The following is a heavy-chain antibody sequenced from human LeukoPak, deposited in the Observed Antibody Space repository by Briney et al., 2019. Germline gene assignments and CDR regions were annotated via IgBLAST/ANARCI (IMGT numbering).Heavy chain of an antibody. Sequence: ASVKVSCKASGYIFSTYGISWVRQAPGQGLEWMGCISGYNGNTNYAQKLQGRVTMTTDTSTSTAYMELRSLRSDDTAVYYCARWGGDRYYFDYWGQGTLVTVSS. D-gene: IGHD2-21*01. V-gene: IGHV1-18*01. J-gene: IGHJ4*02. CDR3: ARWGGDRYYFDY. CDR1: GYIFSTYG. CDR2: ISGYNGNT.